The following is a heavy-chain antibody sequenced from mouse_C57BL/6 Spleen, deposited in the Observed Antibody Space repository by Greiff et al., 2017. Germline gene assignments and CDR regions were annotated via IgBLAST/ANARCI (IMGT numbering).Heavy chain of an antibody. J-gene: IGHJ1*03. CDR3: ARGVRWYFDV. Sequence: VQLQQSGPELVKPGASVKISCKASGYSFTGYYMNWVKQSPEKSLEWIGEINPSTGGTTYNQKFKAKATLTVDKSSSTAYMQLKSLTSEDSAVYYCARGVRWYFDVWGTGTTVTVSS. D-gene: IGHD5-1*01. V-gene: IGHV1-42*01. CDR1: GYSFTGYY. CDR2: INPSTGGT.